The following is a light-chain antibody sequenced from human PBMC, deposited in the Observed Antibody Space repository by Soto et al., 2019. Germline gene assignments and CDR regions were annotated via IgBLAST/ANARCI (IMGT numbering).Light chain of an antibody. Sequence: QSVLTRPASVSGSPGQSITISCTGTSSDVGGYNYVSWYQQHPGKAPKLIIFDVNNRPSGISNRFSGSKSGNTASLTISGLQAEDEADYYCFSYTSSGTFLFGGGTKLTVL. V-gene: IGLV2-14*03. CDR1: SSDVGGYNY. CDR2: DVN. J-gene: IGLJ2*01. CDR3: FSYTSSGTFL.